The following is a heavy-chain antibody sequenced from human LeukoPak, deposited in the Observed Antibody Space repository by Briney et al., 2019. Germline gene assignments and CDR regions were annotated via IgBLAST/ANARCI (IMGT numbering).Heavy chain of an antibody. D-gene: IGHD3-22*01. J-gene: IGHJ4*02. CDR3: AGTRYYDSSGYYYTL. V-gene: IGHV1-69*05. Sequence: SVKVSCKASGGTFSSYAISWVRQARGQGLEWMGRIIPIFGTANYAQKFQGRVTITTDESTSTAYMELSSLRSEDTAVYYCAGTRYYDSSGYYYTLWGQGTLVTVSS. CDR1: GGTFSSYA. CDR2: IIPIFGTA.